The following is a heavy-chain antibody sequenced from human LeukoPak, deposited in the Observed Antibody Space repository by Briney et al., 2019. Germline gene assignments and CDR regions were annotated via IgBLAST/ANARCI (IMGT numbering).Heavy chain of an antibody. CDR1: GGSMSSSSYY. Sequence: PSETLSLTCTVSGGSMSSSSYYWGWIRQSPGKGLEWIGSIYYSGANHYNPSLKSRVTMSVDTSKNQFSVKLTSVIATDTAVYYCVRVRGYWLVRGYLDYWGQGTQVTVSS. CDR3: VRVRGYWLVRGYLDY. D-gene: IGHD6-19*01. CDR2: IYYSGAN. J-gene: IGHJ4*02. V-gene: IGHV4-39*02.